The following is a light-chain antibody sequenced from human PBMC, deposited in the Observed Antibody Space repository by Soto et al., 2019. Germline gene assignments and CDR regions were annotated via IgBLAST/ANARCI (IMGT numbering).Light chain of an antibody. CDR2: RAS. CDR1: QSVSDNH. V-gene: IGKV3-20*01. CDR3: QQYGSSPRFT. J-gene: IGKJ3*01. Sequence: DIVLTQSPGTLSLSPGERATLSCRASQSVSDNHLAWYQQKPGQAPRLLIYRASRRATDIPDRFSGSGSGTAFSLTISRLEPEDFALYYCQQYGSSPRFTFGPGTKVDI.